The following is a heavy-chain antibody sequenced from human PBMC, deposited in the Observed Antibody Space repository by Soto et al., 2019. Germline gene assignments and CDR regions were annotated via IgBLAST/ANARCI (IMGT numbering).Heavy chain of an antibody. CDR3: ERRYCSTTSCLAGFDP. D-gene: IGHD2-2*01. Sequence: PSETLSLTCAVYGGSFSGDHWSWIRQPPGKGLEWIGEINHSGSTNYNPSLKSRVTISVDTSKKQISLKLNSVTAADTAVYYCERRYCSTTSCLAGFDPWGRGTLVNVS. J-gene: IGHJ5*02. V-gene: IGHV4-34*01. CDR1: GGSFSGDH. CDR2: INHSGST.